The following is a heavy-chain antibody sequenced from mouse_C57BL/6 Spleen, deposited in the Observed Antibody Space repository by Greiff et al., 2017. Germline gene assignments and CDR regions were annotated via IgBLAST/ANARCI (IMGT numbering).Heavy chain of an antibody. V-gene: IGHV1-53*01. CDR1: GYTFTSYW. J-gene: IGHJ1*03. Sequence: QVQLQQPGTELVKPGASVKLSCKASGYTFTSYWMHWVKQRPGQGLEWIGNINPSNGCTNYNEKFKSKATLTVDKSSSTAYMQLSSLTSEDSAVYYCARWASYYWYFDVWGTGTTVTVSS. D-gene: IGHD1-1*01. CDR3: ARWASYYWYFDV. CDR2: INPSNGCT.